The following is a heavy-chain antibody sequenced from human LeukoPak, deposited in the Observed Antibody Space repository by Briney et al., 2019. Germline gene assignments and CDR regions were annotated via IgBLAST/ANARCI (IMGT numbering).Heavy chain of an antibody. J-gene: IGHJ4*02. Sequence: ASVKVSCKASGYTFTSYGISWVRQAPGQGLEWMGWINPNSGGTNYAQKFQGWVTMTRDTSISTAYMELSRLRSDDTAVYYCAGGRVFGYCSSTSCPPYYFDYWGQGTLVTVSS. D-gene: IGHD2-2*01. CDR1: GYTFTSYG. CDR3: AGGRVFGYCSSTSCPPYYFDY. CDR2: INPNSGGT. V-gene: IGHV1-2*04.